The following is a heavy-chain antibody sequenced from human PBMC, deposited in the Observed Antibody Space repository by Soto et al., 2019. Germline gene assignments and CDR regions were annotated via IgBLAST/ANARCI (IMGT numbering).Heavy chain of an antibody. CDR2: IWYDGSNK. CDR3: ARDTLELLYYFDY. J-gene: IGHJ4*02. Sequence: GGSLRLSCAASGFTFSSYGMHWVRQAPGKGLEWVAVIWYDGSNKYYADSVKGRFTISRDNAKNTLYLQMNSLRAEDTAVYYCARDTLELLYYFDYWGQGTLVTVSS. CDR1: GFTFSSYG. V-gene: IGHV3-33*01. D-gene: IGHD1-7*01.